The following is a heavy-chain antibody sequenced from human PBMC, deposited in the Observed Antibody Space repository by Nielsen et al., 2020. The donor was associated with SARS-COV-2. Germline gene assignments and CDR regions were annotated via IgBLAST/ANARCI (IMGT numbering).Heavy chain of an antibody. CDR2: IYYSGST. CDR3: ARDEYSYGYGFGLD. Sequence: SETLSLTCTVSGGSISSGGYYWSWIRQHPGKGLEWIGYIYYSGSTYYNPSLKSRVAISVDTSKNQFSLKLSSVTAADTAVYYCARDEYSYGYGFGLDWGQGTLVTVSS. V-gene: IGHV4-31*03. J-gene: IGHJ4*02. CDR1: GGSISSGGYY. D-gene: IGHD5-18*01.